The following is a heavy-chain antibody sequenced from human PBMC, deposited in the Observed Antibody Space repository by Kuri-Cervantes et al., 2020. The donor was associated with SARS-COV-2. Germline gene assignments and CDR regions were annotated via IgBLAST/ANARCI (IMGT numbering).Heavy chain of an antibody. J-gene: IGHJ4*02. CDR2: INSDGSSR. CDR1: GFTFSTYW. V-gene: IGHV3-74*01. Sequence: GESLKISCAASGFTFSTYWMHWVRQAPGKGLVWVSRINSDGSSRSYADSVKGRFTISRDNAKNTLFLRMNSLRAEDTAVYYCARDPITMRVLDYWGQGTLVTVSS. CDR3: ARDPITMRVLDY. D-gene: IGHD3-22*01.